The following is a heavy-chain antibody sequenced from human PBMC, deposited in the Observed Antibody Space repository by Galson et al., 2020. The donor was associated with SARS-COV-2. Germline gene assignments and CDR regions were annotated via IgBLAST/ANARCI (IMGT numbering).Heavy chain of an antibody. D-gene: IGHD3-22*01. CDR3: ARDNGAYYYDSSGYYSYWYFDL. CDR2: IYYSGST. Sequence: SETLSLTCTVSGGSISSYYWSWIRQPPGKGLEWIGYIYYSGSTNYNPSLKSRVTISVDTSKNQFSLKLSSVTAADTAGYYCARDNGAYYYDSSGYYSYWYFDLWGRGTLVTVSS. CDR1: GGSISSYY. J-gene: IGHJ2*01. V-gene: IGHV4-59*01.